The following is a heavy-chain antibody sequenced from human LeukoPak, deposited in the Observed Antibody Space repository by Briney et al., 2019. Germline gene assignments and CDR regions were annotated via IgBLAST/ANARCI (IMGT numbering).Heavy chain of an antibody. CDR3: ARDAYNWNDGIYFDY. J-gene: IGHJ4*02. D-gene: IGHD1-1*01. CDR2: ISGSGGST. Sequence: PGGSLRLSCAASGFTFSSYAMSWVRQAPGEGLEWVSAISGSGGSTYYADSVKGRFTISRDNSKNTLNLQMNSLRSDDTAVYYCARDAYNWNDGIYFDYWGQGTLVTVSS. V-gene: IGHV3-23*01. CDR1: GFTFSSYA.